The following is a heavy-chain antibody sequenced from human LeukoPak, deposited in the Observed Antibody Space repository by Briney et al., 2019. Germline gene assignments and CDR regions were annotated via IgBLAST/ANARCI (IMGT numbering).Heavy chain of an antibody. CDR3: ARDAGRGDDCDH. J-gene: IGHJ5*02. D-gene: IGHD2-21*02. V-gene: IGHV3-7*01. Sequence: GGSLRLSCAASGFTFSSYWMSWVRQAPGKGPEWVAHIKPDGSATWYPRSVEGRFTISRDNAKNSVYLQMDSLRVEDTAVYYCARDAGRGDDCDHWGQGTLVTVSS. CDR2: IKPDGSAT. CDR1: GFTFSSYW.